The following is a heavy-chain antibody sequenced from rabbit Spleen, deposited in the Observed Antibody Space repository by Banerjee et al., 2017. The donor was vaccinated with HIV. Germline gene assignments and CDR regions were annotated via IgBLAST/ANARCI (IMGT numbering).Heavy chain of an antibody. D-gene: IGHD2-1*01. CDR2: INAVTGKA. V-gene: IGHV1S45*01. CDR1: GFSFSSSYY. Sequence: QEQLEESGGDLVKPEGSLTLTCTASGFSFSSSYYMCWVRQAPGKGLEWIACINAVTGKALYASWAKGRFVMSRTSSTTVTLQMTSLTAADTATYFCVRDRADIGGDYGPYYFDFWGPGTLVTVS. CDR3: VRDRADIGGDYGPYYFDF. J-gene: IGHJ4*01.